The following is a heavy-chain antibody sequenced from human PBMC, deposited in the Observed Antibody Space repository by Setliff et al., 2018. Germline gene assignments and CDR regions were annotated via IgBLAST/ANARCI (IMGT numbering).Heavy chain of an antibody. CDR1: GYTFAKYG. CDR2: ISGYNGYT. D-gene: IGHD2-2*01. J-gene: IGHJ3*02. Sequence: ASVKVSCKAFGYTFAKYGTSWVRQAPGQGLEWMGWISGYNGYTVYEQKLQGRVTLTTDTSTGTAYMEVRSLSSDDTAQYYCVRDRAAIVVGPPTAAFDIWGQGTMVTVS. CDR3: VRDRAAIVVGPPTAAFDI. V-gene: IGHV1-18*01.